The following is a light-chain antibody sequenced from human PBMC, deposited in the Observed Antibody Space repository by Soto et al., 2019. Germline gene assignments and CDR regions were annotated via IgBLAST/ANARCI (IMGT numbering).Light chain of an antibody. V-gene: IGLV7-46*01. CDR2: DTN. J-gene: IGLJ7*01. Sequence: QAVVTQEPSLIVSPGETVTLTCGSSTGGVTSDHWPYWFQQKPGQGPRTLIYDTNNRHSWTPARFSGSLLGGKAALTLSDAQPEDEAEYYCLLYYTGGRPVFGGGTQLTVL. CDR1: TGGVTSDHW. CDR3: LLYYTGGRPV.